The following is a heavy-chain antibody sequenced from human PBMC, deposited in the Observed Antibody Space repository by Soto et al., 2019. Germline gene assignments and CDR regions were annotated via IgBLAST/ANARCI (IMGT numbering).Heavy chain of an antibody. J-gene: IGHJ6*02. CDR2: IRSGRDT. CDR3: AREETAWPLAYGLDV. D-gene: IGHD2-21*02. V-gene: IGHV3-21*01. Sequence: LRLSCAVSGFTFSNYYIHWVRQAPGKGLEWVSSIRSGRDTFYADSVKGRFSISRDDATSSVSLQMNSLRGEDTAVYFCAREETAWPLAYGLDVWGQGTTVTVSS. CDR1: GFTFSNYY.